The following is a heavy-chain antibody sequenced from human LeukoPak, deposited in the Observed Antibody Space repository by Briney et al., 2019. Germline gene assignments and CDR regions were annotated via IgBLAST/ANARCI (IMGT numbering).Heavy chain of an antibody. CDR2: IYYSGST. D-gene: IGHD3-10*02. CDR1: GGSLSSSSYY. Sequence: PSETLSLTCTLSGGSLSSSSYYWGWIRQPPGKGLEWIGSIYYSGSTYYNPSLKSRVTISVDTSKNQFSLKLSSVTSADTAVYYCARLVRGVIIVGYFDYWGQGTLVTVSS. CDR3: ARLVRGVIIVGYFDY. J-gene: IGHJ4*02. V-gene: IGHV4-39*01.